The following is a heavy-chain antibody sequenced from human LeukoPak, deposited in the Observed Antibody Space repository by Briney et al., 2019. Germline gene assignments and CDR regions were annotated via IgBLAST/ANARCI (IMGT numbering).Heavy chain of an antibody. D-gene: IGHD3-3*01. Sequence: SETLSLTCTVSGYSISSGYYWGWIRQPPGKGLEWIGSIYHSGSTYYNPSLKSRVTISVDTSKNQFSLKLSSVTAADTAVYYCARIKTYYDFWSGYSAFDYWGQGTLVTVSS. CDR2: IYHSGST. CDR3: ARIKTYYDFWSGYSAFDY. J-gene: IGHJ4*02. V-gene: IGHV4-38-2*02. CDR1: GYSISSGYY.